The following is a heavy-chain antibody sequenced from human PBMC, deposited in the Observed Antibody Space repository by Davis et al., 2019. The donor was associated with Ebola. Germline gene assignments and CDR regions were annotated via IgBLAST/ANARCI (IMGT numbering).Heavy chain of an antibody. CDR3: AKGDNSGWYGVDY. V-gene: IGHV3-30*02. CDR1: GFTFSTYG. Sequence: PGGSLRLSCAASGFTFSTYGMHWVRQAPGKGLEWVALIRNDGNDQYYADSVKGRFTISRENSKATLDLQMNSLRAEDTAVYYCAKGDNSGWYGVDYWGQGTLVTVSS. D-gene: IGHD6-19*01. CDR2: IRNDGNDQ. J-gene: IGHJ4*02.